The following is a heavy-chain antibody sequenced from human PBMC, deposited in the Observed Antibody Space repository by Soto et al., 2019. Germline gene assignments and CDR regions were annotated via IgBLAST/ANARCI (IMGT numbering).Heavy chain of an antibody. CDR3: ARDRGHYYDSSGYPPGGDY. D-gene: IGHD3-22*01. CDR2: IIPILGIA. V-gene: IGHV1-69*04. Sequence: SVKVSCKASGGTFSSYTISWVRQAPGQGLEWMGRIIPILGIANYAQKFQGRVTITADKSTSTAYMELSSLRSEDTAVYYCARDRGHYYDSSGYPPGGDYWGQGTLVTVSS. J-gene: IGHJ4*02. CDR1: GGTFSSYT.